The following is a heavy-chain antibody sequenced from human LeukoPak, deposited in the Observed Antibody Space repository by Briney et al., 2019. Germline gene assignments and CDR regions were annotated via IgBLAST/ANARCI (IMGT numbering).Heavy chain of an antibody. Sequence: GGSLRLSCAASGFTFSSYSMNWVRQAPGKGLEWVSSISSSSSYIYYADSVKGRVTISRDTAKKSLYLQMNSLRAEDTAVYYCASVVVTVDYWGQGTLVTVSS. CDR3: ASVVVTVDY. CDR1: GFTFSSYS. V-gene: IGHV3-21*01. CDR2: ISSSSSYI. D-gene: IGHD2-21*02. J-gene: IGHJ4*02.